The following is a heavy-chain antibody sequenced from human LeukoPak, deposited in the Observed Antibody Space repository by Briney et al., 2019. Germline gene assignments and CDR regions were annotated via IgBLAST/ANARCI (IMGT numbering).Heavy chain of an antibody. CDR1: GYTFTAYY. CDR2: INPNSGGT. CDR3: ARGTPGSYLGY. J-gene: IGHJ4*02. Sequence: ASVRVSCKASGYTFTAYYLHWVRQAPGQGLKWMGWINPNSGGTNYAQKFKGWVTLTRNTSINTTYMELNRLASDVTAVYFCARGTPGSYLGYWGQGTLVTVSS. D-gene: IGHD3-16*02. V-gene: IGHV1-2*04.